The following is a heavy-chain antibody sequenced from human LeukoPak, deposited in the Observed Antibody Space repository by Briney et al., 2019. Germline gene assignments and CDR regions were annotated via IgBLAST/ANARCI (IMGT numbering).Heavy chain of an antibody. Sequence: PGGSLRLSCAASGFTFDDYGMSWVRQAPGKGLVWVSRFSSDGSSTNYADSVKGRFTISRDNAKNTLYLQMNSLRAEDTAVYYCARGATGYYFDYWGQGTLVTVSS. CDR2: FSSDGSST. J-gene: IGHJ4*02. V-gene: IGHV3-74*01. CDR3: ARGATGYYFDY. CDR1: GFTFDDYG. D-gene: IGHD3-9*01.